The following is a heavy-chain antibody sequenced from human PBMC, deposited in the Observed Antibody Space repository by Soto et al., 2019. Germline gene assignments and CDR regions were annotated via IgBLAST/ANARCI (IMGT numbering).Heavy chain of an antibody. D-gene: IGHD2-15*01. CDR3: TKSSGGSSAVGMDY. Sequence: GGSLRLSCAVSGFIFKNYALNWVRQAPGKGLEWVASISRDGYNKYYAVSVKGRFTISRDNSKNTLSLQLTALRFEDSSVYYCTKSSGGSSAVGMDYWGPGTLVTVSS. J-gene: IGHJ4*02. CDR2: ISRDGYNK. V-gene: IGHV3-30*04. CDR1: GFIFKNYA.